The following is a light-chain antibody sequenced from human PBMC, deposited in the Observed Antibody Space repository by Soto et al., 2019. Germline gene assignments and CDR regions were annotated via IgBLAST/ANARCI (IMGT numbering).Light chain of an antibody. CDR1: SSDIGAYKH. CDR3: SSYPGNNIRYV. CDR2: EVS. J-gene: IGLJ1*01. Sequence: QSVLTQPPSASGSPGQSVTISCIGTSSDIGAYKHVSWYQQHPGKAPKLMIYEVSERPSGVPDRFSGSKSGNTASLTVSGLQAEDEADYYCSSYPGNNIRYVFATGTKVTVL. V-gene: IGLV2-8*01.